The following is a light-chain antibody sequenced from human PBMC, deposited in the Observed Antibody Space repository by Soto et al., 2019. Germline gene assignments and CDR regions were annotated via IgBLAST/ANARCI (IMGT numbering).Light chain of an antibody. CDR2: DAS. J-gene: IGKJ2*01. CDR1: QSIRYY. Sequence: DVQMTQSPSTLSASVGDRVTITCRASQSIRYYLAWYQHRPGKAPELLIYDASTLESGVSSRFSGSGSGTEFTLTISSLQPDDFSTYYCQQYDTSYTFAQGTKLDI. CDR3: QQYDTSYT. V-gene: IGKV1-5*01.